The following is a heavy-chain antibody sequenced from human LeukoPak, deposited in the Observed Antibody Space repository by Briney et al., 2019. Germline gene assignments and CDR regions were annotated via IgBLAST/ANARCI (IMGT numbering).Heavy chain of an antibody. CDR1: GSTFADYA. D-gene: IGHD6-13*01. CDR2: ISWNGGSI. Sequence: GGSLRLSCPASGSTFADYAMQWVRQAPGKGLEWVSGISWNGGSIAYAGSVKGRFTISRDNAKNSLYQQKNTLRAEDTALYYCARAAGAQSSSWGYFDYWGQGTRVSVPS. J-gene: IGHJ4*02. V-gene: IGHV3-9*01. CDR3: ARAAGAQSSSWGYFDY.